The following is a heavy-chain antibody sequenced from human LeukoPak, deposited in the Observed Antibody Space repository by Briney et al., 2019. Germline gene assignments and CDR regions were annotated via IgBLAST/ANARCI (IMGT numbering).Heavy chain of an antibody. CDR1: GGSISSYY. D-gene: IGHD3-10*01. CDR3: ARKITMVRGVHPFNWFDP. Sequence: PSETLSLTCTVSGGSISSYYWSWIRQPPGKGLEWIGYIYYSGSTNYNPSLKSRVTISVDTSKNQFSLKLSSVTAADTAVYYCARKITMVRGVHPFNWFDPWGQGTLVTVSS. J-gene: IGHJ5*02. V-gene: IGHV4-59*08. CDR2: IYYSGST.